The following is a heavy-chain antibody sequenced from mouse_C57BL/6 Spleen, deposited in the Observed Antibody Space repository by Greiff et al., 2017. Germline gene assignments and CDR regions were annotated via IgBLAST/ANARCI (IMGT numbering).Heavy chain of an antibody. CDR3: ARETWFAY. CDR2: ISDDGSN. Sequence: EVQLQESGPGLVKPSQSLSLTCSVTGYSITSGYYWNWIRQFPGNKLEWMGYISDDGSNNYNPSLKNRISITRDTSKNQLFLKLNSVTTEDTATYYCARETWFAYWGQGTLVTVSA. CDR1: GYSITSGYY. J-gene: IGHJ3*01. V-gene: IGHV3-6*01.